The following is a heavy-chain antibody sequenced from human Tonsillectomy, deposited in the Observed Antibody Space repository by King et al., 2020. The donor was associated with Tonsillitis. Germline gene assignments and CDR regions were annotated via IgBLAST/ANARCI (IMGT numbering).Heavy chain of an antibody. CDR1: GFTFNDAW. Sequence: VQLVESGGGLVKPGGSLRLSCAASGFTFNDAWMNWVRQAPGKGLEWVGRIKSKIDGGTTDYAAPMKDRFTISRDDSKNTFYLQMNSLKIEDTAVYFCTTLGYSYPFDYWGQGTLVTVSS. D-gene: IGHD5-18*01. CDR3: TTLGYSYPFDY. V-gene: IGHV3-15*07. CDR2: IKSKIDGGTT. J-gene: IGHJ4*02.